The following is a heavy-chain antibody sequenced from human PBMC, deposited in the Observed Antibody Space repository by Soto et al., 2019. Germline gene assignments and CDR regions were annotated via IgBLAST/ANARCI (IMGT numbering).Heavy chain of an antibody. CDR3: ARADGLRFLEWSRNYGMDV. V-gene: IGHV3-11*01. CDR2: ISSSGSTI. J-gene: IGHJ6*02. CDR1: VFTFSDYY. D-gene: IGHD3-3*01. Sequence: VGSLRLSCASSVFTFSDYYMSCIRHSPGKGLEWVSYISSSGSTIYYADSVKGRFTISRDNAKNSLYLQMNSLRAEDTAVYYCARADGLRFLEWSRNYGMDVWGQGTTVTVSS.